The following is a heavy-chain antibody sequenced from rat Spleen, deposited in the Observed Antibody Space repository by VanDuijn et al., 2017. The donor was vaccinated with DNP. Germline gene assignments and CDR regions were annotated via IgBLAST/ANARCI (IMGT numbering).Heavy chain of an antibody. V-gene: IGHV5-7*01. CDR1: GFTFNNYW. Sequence: EVQLVESGGGLVQPGRSLKLSCVASGFTFNNYWMNWVRQAPKKGLEWVGTISYDRSDTYYRDSVKGRFTISRDNAKSTLYLQMDSLRSEDTATYYCARLMYTTDLDYWGQGVMVTVSS. CDR2: ISYDRSDT. CDR3: ARLMYTTDLDY. D-gene: IGHD1-6*01. J-gene: IGHJ2*01.